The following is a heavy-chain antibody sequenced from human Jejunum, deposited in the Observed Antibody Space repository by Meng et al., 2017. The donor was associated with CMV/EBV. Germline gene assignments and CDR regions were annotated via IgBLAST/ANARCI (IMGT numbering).Heavy chain of an antibody. D-gene: IGHD3-10*01. CDR1: FALSDYC. CDR3: ARDMVWGDPNSFDA. CDR2: IGNGYSGSAI. Sequence: FALSDYCMFWIRQAPGRGLECILYIGNGYSGSAIYYADSVKGRFTISRDNAENSLYLQMNSLRAEDSAVYYCARDMVWGDPNSFDAWGQGTLVTVSS. J-gene: IGHJ5*02. V-gene: IGHV3-11*04.